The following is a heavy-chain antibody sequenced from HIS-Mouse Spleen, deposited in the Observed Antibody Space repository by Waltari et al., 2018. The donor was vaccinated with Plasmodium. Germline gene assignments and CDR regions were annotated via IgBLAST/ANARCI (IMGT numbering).Heavy chain of an antibody. Sequence: EVQLVESGGGLVQPGGSLRLSCAAAGFTFSSLCMSWVRQAPGKGLEWVANIKQDGSEKYYVDSVKGRFTISRDNAKNSLYLQMNSLRAEDTAVYYCASSWYWYFDLWGRGTLVTVSS. D-gene: IGHD6-13*01. CDR2: IKQDGSEK. CDR1: GFTFSSLC. J-gene: IGHJ2*01. CDR3: ASSWYWYFDL. V-gene: IGHV3-7*01.